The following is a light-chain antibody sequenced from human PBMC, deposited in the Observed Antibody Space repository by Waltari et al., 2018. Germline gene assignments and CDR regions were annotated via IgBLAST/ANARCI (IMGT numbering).Light chain of an antibody. Sequence: EIVLTQSPATLSLSPGERDTLSCRASQSVSSYLGWYQQKPGQAPRLLIYDASTRATGVPGRFSGSGSGTDFTLTISSLEPEDFAIYYCQQRSTWPILTFGGGTKVEIK. CDR2: DAS. CDR3: QQRSTWPILT. CDR1: QSVSSY. V-gene: IGKV3-11*01. J-gene: IGKJ4*01.